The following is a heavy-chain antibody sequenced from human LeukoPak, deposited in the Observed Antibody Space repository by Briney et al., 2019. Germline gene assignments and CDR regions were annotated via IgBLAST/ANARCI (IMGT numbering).Heavy chain of an antibody. CDR1: GFTFDDYA. J-gene: IGHJ3*02. D-gene: IGHD3-22*01. CDR3: AKDIVPYYDSTGDAFDI. CDR2: ISWNSGSI. V-gene: IGHV3-9*01. Sequence: PGGSLRLSCAASGFTFDDYATHWVRQAPGKGLEWVSGISWNSGSIGYADSVKGRFTISRDNAKNSLYLQMNSLRAEDTALYYCAKDIVPYYDSTGDAFDIWGQGTMVTVSS.